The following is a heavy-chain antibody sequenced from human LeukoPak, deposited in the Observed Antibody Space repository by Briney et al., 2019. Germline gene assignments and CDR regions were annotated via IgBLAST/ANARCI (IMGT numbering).Heavy chain of an antibody. CDR2: IYHSGST. D-gene: IGHD6-13*01. CDR1: GGSISSGGYY. J-gene: IGHJ4*02. CDR3: ARDRAAAGPFLVY. Sequence: SQTLSLTCTVSGGSISSGGYYWSRIRQPPGKGLEWIGYIYHSGSTYYNPSLKSRVTISVDRSKNQFSLKLSSVTAADTAVYYCARDRAAAGPFLVYWGQGTLVTVSS. V-gene: IGHV4-30-2*01.